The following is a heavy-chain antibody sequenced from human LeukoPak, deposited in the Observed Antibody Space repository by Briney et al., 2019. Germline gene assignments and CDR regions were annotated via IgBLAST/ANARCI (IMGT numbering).Heavy chain of an antibody. V-gene: IGHV4-59*01. D-gene: IGHD2-21*01. CDR2: IYYSGST. J-gene: IGHJ4*02. Sequence: SETLSLTCTVSGESISGFYWTWIRQPPGEGLEWIGYIYYSGSTNYNPSLKSRVTISVDTSKNQFSLKLSSVTAADTAVYYCARGVVIAPQTFDYWGQGTLVTVSS. CDR1: GESISGFY. CDR3: ARGVVIAPQTFDY.